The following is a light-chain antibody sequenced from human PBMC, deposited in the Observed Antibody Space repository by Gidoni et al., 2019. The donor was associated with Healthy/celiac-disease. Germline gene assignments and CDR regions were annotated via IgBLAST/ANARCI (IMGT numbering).Light chain of an antibody. CDR1: QDISNY. J-gene: IGKJ2*01. Sequence: DIQMTQSPSSLSASVGDRVTITCQASQDISNYLNWYQQKPGKAPKLLIYDASNLETGVPSRFSGSGSGTDFTFTISSLQPENIATYYCQQYDNLPHPISRRYTFGQGTKLEIK. V-gene: IGKV1-33*01. CDR2: DAS. CDR3: QQYDNLPHPISRRYT.